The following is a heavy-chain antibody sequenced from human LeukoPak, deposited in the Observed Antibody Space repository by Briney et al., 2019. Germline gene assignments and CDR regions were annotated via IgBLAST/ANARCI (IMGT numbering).Heavy chain of an antibody. D-gene: IGHD5-18*01. J-gene: IGHJ4*02. CDR1: GFTFSSYS. V-gene: IGHV3-23*01. CDR2: ISGSGGDT. Sequence: GGSLRLSCAASGFTFSSYSMNWARQAPGKGLEWVSTISGSGGDTYYADSVKGRFTISRDNSKNTLYLQLNSLRAEDTAVYYCAKKSSRYSSDPFVCWGQGTLVTVSS. CDR3: AKKSSRYSSDPFVC.